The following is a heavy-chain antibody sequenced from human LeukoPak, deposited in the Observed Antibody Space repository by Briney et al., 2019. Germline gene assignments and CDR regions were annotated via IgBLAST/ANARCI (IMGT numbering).Heavy chain of an antibody. CDR3: ARGRGYYYYYGMDV. V-gene: IGHV4-34*01. CDR1: GGSFSGYY. Sequence: SETLSLTCAVCGGSFSGYYWSWIRQPPGKGLEWIGEINHSGSTNYNPSLKSRVTISVDTSKNQFSLKLSSVTAADTAVYYRARGRGYYYYYGMDVWGQGTTVTVSS. CDR2: INHSGST. J-gene: IGHJ6*02.